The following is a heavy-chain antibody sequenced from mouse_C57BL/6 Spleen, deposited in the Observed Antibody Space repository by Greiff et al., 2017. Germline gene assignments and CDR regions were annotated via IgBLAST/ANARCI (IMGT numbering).Heavy chain of an antibody. CDR1: GFNIKDYY. CDR3: TTRYGSSYGYFDV. D-gene: IGHD1-1*01. Sequence: VQLKESGAELVRPGASVKLSCTASGFNIKDYYMHWVKQRPEQGLEWIGRIDPEDGDTEYAPKFQGKATMTADTSSNTAYLQLSSLTAEDTAVYCWTTRYGSSYGYFDVWGTGTTVTVSS. CDR2: IDPEDGDT. V-gene: IGHV14-1*01. J-gene: IGHJ1*03.